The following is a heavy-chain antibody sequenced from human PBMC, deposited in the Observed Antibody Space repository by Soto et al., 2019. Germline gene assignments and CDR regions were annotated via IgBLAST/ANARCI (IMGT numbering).Heavy chain of an antibody. Sequence: GASVKVSCKASGGTSSSYTISWVRQAPGQGLEWMGRFILFLVLANYAQKFQGRVTITADKSTSTAYMELSSLRSEDTAVYYCARAPSWYNLDYWGQGTLVTVSS. CDR2: FILFLVLA. CDR1: GGTSSSYT. V-gene: IGHV1-69*02. CDR3: ARAPSWYNLDY. J-gene: IGHJ4*02. D-gene: IGHD6-13*01.